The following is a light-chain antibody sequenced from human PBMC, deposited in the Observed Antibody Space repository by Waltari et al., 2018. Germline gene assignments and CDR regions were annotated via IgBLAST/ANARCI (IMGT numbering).Light chain of an antibody. CDR1: QGISNY. CDR3: QKYNSAPPT. CDR2: AAS. J-gene: IGKJ4*01. V-gene: IGKV1-27*01. Sequence: DIQVTQSPSSLSASVGDRVIITCRASQGISNYLAWYQQKPGKVPKLLIYAASTLQSGVPSRFSGSGSGTDFTLTISSLQPEDVATYCCQKYNSAPPTFGGGTKVEIK.